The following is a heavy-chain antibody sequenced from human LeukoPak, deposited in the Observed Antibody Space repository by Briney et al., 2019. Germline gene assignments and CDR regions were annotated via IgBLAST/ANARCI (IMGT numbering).Heavy chain of an antibody. J-gene: IGHJ4*02. D-gene: IGHD5-18*01. Sequence: SSETLSLTCTVSGGSISSSSYYWGWIRQPPGKGLEWIGSIYYSGSTYYNPSLKSRVTISVDTSKNQFSLKLSSVTAADTAVYYCARVWDTAMATGFDYWGQGTLVTVSS. CDR1: GGSISSSSYY. V-gene: IGHV4-39*07. CDR2: IYYSGST. CDR3: ARVWDTAMATGFDY.